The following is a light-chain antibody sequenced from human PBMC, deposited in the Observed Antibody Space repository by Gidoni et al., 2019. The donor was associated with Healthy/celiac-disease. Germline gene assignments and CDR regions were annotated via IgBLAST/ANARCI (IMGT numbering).Light chain of an antibody. CDR2: DAS. J-gene: IGKJ2*01. CDR3: QQSGSSPYT. CDR1: QCVTNNY. V-gene: IGKV3-20*01. Sequence: EIVLTQSPRTLPLSPGERATLSCRASQCVTNNYLAWYQQKPGQAPRLVIYDASNRATGIPDRFSGSGSGPDFTLTISRLEPEDFAVYYCQQSGSSPYTFGQGSKLEIK.